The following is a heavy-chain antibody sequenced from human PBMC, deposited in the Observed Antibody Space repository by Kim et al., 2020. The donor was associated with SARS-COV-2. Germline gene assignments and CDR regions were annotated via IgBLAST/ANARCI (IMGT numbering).Heavy chain of an antibody. Sequence: GESLKISCQGFGYVFSTFWIGWVRQTPGKGPEWIGIIYPGDDSDSRQSPSFLGQVTMSVDKSVNTAYLQWDSLRASDNGIYFCVSCRAPVGAMLLDAFDV. J-gene: IGHJ3*01. CDR1: GYVFSTFW. CDR2: IYPGDDSDS. D-gene: IGHD1-26*01. CDR3: VSCRAPVGAMLLDAFDV. V-gene: IGHV5-51*01.